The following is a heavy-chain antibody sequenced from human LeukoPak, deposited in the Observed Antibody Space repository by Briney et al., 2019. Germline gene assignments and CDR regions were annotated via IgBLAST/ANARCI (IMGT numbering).Heavy chain of an antibody. J-gene: IGHJ4*02. CDR1: GFTFSGYA. CDR3: AKEVADCSGGSCYFYYFDY. Sequence: GGSLRLSCAASGFTFSGYAMSWVRQAPGKGLEWVSAISGSGGSTYYADSVKGRFTISRDNSKNTLYLQMNSLRAEDTAVYYCAKEVADCSGGSCYFYYFDYWGQGTLVTVSS. CDR2: ISGSGGST. V-gene: IGHV3-23*01. D-gene: IGHD2-15*01.